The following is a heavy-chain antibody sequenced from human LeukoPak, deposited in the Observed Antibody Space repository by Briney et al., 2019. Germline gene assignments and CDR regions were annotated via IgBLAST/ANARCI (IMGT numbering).Heavy chain of an antibody. CDR2: IIPIFGTA. D-gene: IGHD2-2*02. V-gene: IGHV1-69*13. Sequence: SVKVSCKASGGTFSSYAISWVRQAPGQGLEWMGGIIPIFGTANYAQKFQGRVTITADESTSTAYMELSSLRSEDTAVYYCARGHVYPNPYYYYMDVWGKGTTDTISS. CDR3: ARGHVYPNPYYYYMDV. CDR1: GGTFSSYA. J-gene: IGHJ6*03.